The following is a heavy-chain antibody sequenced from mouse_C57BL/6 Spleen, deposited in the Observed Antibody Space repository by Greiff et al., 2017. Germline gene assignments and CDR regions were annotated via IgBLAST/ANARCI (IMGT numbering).Heavy chain of an antibody. Sequence: DVHLVESGGGLVKPGGSLKLSCAASGFTFSDYGMHWVRQAPEKGLEWVAYISSGSSTIYYADTVKGRFTISRDNAKNTLFLQMTSLRSEDTAVDYCATYYYGSSYFDYWGQGTTLTVSS. D-gene: IGHD1-1*01. CDR3: ATYYYGSSYFDY. CDR1: GFTFSDYG. J-gene: IGHJ2*01. CDR2: ISSGSSTI. V-gene: IGHV5-17*01.